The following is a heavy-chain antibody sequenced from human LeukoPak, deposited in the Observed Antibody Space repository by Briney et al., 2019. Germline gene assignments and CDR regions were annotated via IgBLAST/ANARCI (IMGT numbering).Heavy chain of an antibody. D-gene: IGHD3-10*01. CDR1: GGSISSYY. CDR2: IYYSGST. Sequence: SETLSLTCTVSGGSISSYYWSWIRQPPGKGLEWIGYIYYSGSTNYNPSLKSRVTISVDTSKNQFSLKLSSVTAADTAVYYCARSMVRGVINLYYYGMDVWGQGTTVTVSS. V-gene: IGHV4-59*12. CDR3: ARSMVRGVINLYYYGMDV. J-gene: IGHJ6*02.